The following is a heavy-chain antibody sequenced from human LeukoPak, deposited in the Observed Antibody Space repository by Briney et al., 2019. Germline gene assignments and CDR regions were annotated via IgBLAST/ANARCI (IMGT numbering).Heavy chain of an antibody. CDR1: GYTLTELS. D-gene: IGHD3-3*01. CDR3: ATGTIFGENGGY. CDR2: FDPEDGET. V-gene: IGHV1-24*01. Sequence: ASVKVSGKVSGYTLTELSMHWVRQAPGKGLEWMGGFDPEDGETIYAQKFRGRVTMTEDTSTDTAYMELSSLRSEDTAVYYCATGTIFGENGGYWGQGTLVTVSS. J-gene: IGHJ4*02.